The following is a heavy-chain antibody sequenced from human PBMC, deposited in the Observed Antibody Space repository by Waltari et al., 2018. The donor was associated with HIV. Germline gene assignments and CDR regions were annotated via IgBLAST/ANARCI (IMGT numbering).Heavy chain of an antibody. CDR3: AKYCGSYWGAHTWFDP. D-gene: IGHD1-26*01. V-gene: IGHV3-7*01. J-gene: IGHJ5*02. CDR1: GFTFTTYS. CDR2: IKQDGSKK. Sequence: EVQLVESRGGLIRPGGSLRLPCAASGFTFTTYSRSSLGQAPGKGLKWVANIKQDGSKKHYADSVRGRFTSSRDNTKNSLYLQMNSLRAEATAVYYCAKYCGSYWGAHTWFDPWGQGTLVTVSS.